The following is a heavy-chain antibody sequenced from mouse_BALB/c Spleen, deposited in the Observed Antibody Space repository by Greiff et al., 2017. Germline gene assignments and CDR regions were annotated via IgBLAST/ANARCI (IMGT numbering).Heavy chain of an antibody. CDR3: ARSHDSDYVGAMDY. D-gene: IGHD2-5*01. J-gene: IGHJ4*01. Sequence: VQLQQSGAELVKPGASVKLSCTASGFNIKDTYMPWVKQRPEQGLEWIGRIDPANGNTKYDPKVQGKATITADTATNTAYLQLSSLTSEDTAVYYGARSHDSDYVGAMDYWGQGTSVTVSS. CDR1: GFNIKDTY. V-gene: IGHV14-3*02. CDR2: IDPANGNT.